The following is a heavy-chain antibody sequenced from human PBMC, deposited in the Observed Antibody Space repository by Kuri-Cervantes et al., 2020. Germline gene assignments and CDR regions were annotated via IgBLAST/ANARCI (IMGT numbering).Heavy chain of an antibody. Sequence: GGSLRLSCAASGFTFSSYWMSWVRQAPGKGLEWVANIKQDGSETYYVDSVKGRFTISRDNAKNSLYLQMHSLRAEDTAVYYCARGRSRSSRFFDYWGQGTLVTVSS. D-gene: IGHD6-13*01. CDR2: IKQDGSET. V-gene: IGHV3-7*02. CDR1: GFTFSSYW. J-gene: IGHJ4*02. CDR3: ARGRSRSSRFFDY.